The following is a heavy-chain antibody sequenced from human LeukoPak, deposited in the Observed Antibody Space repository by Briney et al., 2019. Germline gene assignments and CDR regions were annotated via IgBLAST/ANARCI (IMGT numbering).Heavy chain of an antibody. CDR2: INHSGGT. D-gene: IGHD2-8*01. J-gene: IGHJ4*02. CDR3: ARIRCGHTDDRCYNY. V-gene: IGHV4-34*01. CDR1: GVSVNAYS. Sequence: SETLSLTCAVQGVSVNAYSWSWIRHSPGKGLEWIGEINHSGGTNYNPSLKSRATISVDTSENQFSLRVTSATAADTAVYYCARIRCGHTDDRCYNYWGQGTLVTVSS.